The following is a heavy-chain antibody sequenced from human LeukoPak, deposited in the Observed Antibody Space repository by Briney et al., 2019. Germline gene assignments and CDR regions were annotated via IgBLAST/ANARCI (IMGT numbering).Heavy chain of an antibody. J-gene: IGHJ3*02. V-gene: IGHV3-21*04. CDR1: GFTFSSYS. Sequence: GGSLRLSCAASGFTFSSYSMNWVRQAPGKGLEWVSSISSSSSYIYYADSVKGRFTISRDNAKNSLYLQMNSLRAEDTAVYYCARGLYYYDRIDAFDIWGQGTMVTVSS. D-gene: IGHD3-22*01. CDR2: ISSSSSYI. CDR3: ARGLYYYDRIDAFDI.